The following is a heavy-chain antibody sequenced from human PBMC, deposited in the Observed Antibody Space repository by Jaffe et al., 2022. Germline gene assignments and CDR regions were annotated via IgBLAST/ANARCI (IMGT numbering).Heavy chain of an antibody. V-gene: IGHV1-3*01. CDR2: INAGNGNT. D-gene: IGHD1-20*01. J-gene: IGHJ4*02. CDR1: GYTFTSYA. Sequence: QVQLVQSGAEVKKPGASVKVSCKASGYTFTSYAMHWVRQAPGQRLEWMGWINAGNGNTKYSQKFQGRVTITRDTSASTAYMELSSLRSEDTAVYYCARDIITGTGSGGYYFDYWGQGTLVTVSS. CDR3: ARDIITGTGSGGYYFDY.